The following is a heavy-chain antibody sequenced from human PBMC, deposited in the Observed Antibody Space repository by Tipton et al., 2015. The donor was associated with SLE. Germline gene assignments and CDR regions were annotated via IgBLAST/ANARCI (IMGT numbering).Heavy chain of an antibody. CDR1: GGSISSSSYY. V-gene: IGHV4-39*07. CDR2: IYYSGRT. CDR3: ARVFFGCFDGMDV. D-gene: IGHD2-15*01. J-gene: IGHJ6*02. Sequence: TLSLTCTVSGGSISSSSYYWGWIRQPQGKGVKWIGYIYYSGRTNYKPSLKSLVTISVDTSKNVFSLGLTSVTAADTAVYYCARVFFGCFDGMDVWGQATTVTFSS.